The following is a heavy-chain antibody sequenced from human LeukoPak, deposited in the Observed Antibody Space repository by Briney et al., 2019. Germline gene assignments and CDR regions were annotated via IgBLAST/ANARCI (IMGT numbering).Heavy chain of an antibody. J-gene: IGHJ4*02. CDR3: ARVYGVLGSRDQQLMH. Sequence: GGSLRLSCAASGFIFSDYYMTCIRQAPGKGLEFISFISSSGSYTNSADSVKGRLTISRDNAKNSLYLQMNSLRAEDTAVYYCARVYGVLGSRDQQLMHWGQGTLVTVSS. CDR1: GFIFSDYY. V-gene: IGHV3-11*06. D-gene: IGHD6-13*01. CDR2: ISSSGSYT.